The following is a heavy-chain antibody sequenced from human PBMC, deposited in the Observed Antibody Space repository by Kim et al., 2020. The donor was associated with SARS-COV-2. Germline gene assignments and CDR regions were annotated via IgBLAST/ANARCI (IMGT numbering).Heavy chain of an antibody. D-gene: IGHD3-10*01. Sequence: GGSLRLSCAASGFTFDDYTMHWVRQVPGKGLEWVSLISWDVDNTYYADSVQGRFIISRDNSKNSLYLQMNSLRSEDTALYYCAKDIRRSGSNYMKDWGQGTLITVDS. CDR3: AKDIRRSGSNYMKD. CDR2: ISWDVDNT. CDR1: GFTFDDYT. V-gene: IGHV3-43*01. J-gene: IGHJ4*02.